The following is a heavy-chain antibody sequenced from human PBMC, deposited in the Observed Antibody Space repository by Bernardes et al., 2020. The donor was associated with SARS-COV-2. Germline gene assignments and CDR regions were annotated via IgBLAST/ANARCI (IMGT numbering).Heavy chain of an antibody. D-gene: IGHD1-26*01. CDR1: GFPVDDYA. CDR2: ISGDGGST. CDR3: AKDSGSYWGYYYYGMDV. J-gene: IGHJ6*02. V-gene: IGHV3-43*02. Sequence: GGSLRLSCAASGFPVDDYAMHWVRQAPGKGLEWVSLISGDGGSTYYADSVKGRFTISRDNSKNSLYLQMNSLRTEDTALYYCAKDSGSYWGYYYYGMDVWGQGTKVTVSS.